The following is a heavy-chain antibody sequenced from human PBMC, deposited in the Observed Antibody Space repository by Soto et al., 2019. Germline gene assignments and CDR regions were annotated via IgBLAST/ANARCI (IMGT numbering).Heavy chain of an antibody. V-gene: IGHV3-23*01. D-gene: IGHD3-16*01. J-gene: IGHJ4*02. CDR2: ISGSGGST. CDR3: AKAGQLGYYFDY. CDR1: GFTFSSYA. Sequence: EVQLLESGGGLVQPGGSLRLSCAASGFTFSSYAMSWVRQAPGKGLEWVSAISGSGGSTYYADSVKGRFTISRDNSKNTLYPQMNSLRAEDTAVYYCAKAGQLGYYFDYWGQGTLVTVSS.